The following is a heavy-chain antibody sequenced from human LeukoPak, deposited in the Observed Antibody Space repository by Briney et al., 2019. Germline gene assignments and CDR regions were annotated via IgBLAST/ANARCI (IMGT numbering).Heavy chain of an antibody. CDR2: IYYSGST. CDR3: ASRALAAAGTKHDY. V-gene: IGHV4-39*07. J-gene: IGHJ4*02. D-gene: IGHD6-13*01. Sequence: SETLSLTCTVSGGAISSSSYYWGWIRQPPGKGLEWIGSIYYSGSTYYNPSLKSRVTISVDTSKNQFSLKLSSVTAADTAVYYCASRALAAAGTKHDYWGQGTLVTVSS. CDR1: GGAISSSSYY.